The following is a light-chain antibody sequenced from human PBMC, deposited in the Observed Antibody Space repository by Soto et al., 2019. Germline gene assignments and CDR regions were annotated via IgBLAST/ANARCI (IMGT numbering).Light chain of an antibody. J-gene: IGLJ2*01. CDR2: DVS. V-gene: IGLV2-11*01. CDR3: CSYAGSYTDV. Sequence: QSALTQPRSVSGSPGQSVTISCTGTSSDVGGYNYVSWYQQHPGKAPKVMIHDVSKRPSGVPDRFSGSKSGNTASLTISGLQAEDEADSYCCSYAGSYTDVFGGGTKVTVL. CDR1: SSDVGGYNY.